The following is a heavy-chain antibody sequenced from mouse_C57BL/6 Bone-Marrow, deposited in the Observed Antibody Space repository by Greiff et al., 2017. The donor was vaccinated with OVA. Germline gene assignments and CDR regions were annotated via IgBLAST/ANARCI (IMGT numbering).Heavy chain of an antibody. D-gene: IGHD2-12*01. CDR3: ARHGIYDWYFDV. CDR2: INSDGGST. Sequence: EVKVVESGGGLVQPGESLKLSCESNEYDFPSHDMSWVRKTPEKRLELVAAINSDGGSTYYPDTMERRFIISRDNTKKTLYLQMSSLRSEDPALYYCARHGIYDWYFDVWGTGTTVTVSS. V-gene: IGHV5-2*01. CDR1: EYDFPSHD. J-gene: IGHJ1*03.